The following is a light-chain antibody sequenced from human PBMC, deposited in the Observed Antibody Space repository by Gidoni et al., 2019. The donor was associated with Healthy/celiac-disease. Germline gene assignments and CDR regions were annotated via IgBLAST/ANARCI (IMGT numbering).Light chain of an antibody. CDR2: AAS. CDR3: QQSYSTLAYT. J-gene: IGKJ2*01. Sequence: IQMIPSPSSLSASVGDRVTITCRASHRISSYLNWYQQKPGKAPKLLIYAASSLQSGVPSRFSGSGSGTDFTLTISSLQPEDFATYYCQQSYSTLAYTFGQXTKLEIK. CDR1: HRISSY. V-gene: IGKV1-39*01.